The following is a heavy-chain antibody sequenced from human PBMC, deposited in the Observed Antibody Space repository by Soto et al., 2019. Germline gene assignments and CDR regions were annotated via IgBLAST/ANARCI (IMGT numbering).Heavy chain of an antibody. Sequence: QVQLVESGGGVVQPGRSLRLSCAASGFSFSSYAMHWVRQAPGKGLEWVASISYGGTNKYYADSVKGRFTISRDNSENTLYLQMNSLRPEDTAVFYCASAGGGGFNLILCFDYWGLGTLVTVSS. CDR1: GFSFSSYA. CDR3: ASAGGGGFNLILCFDY. CDR2: ISYGGTNK. V-gene: IGHV3-30-3*01. J-gene: IGHJ4*02. D-gene: IGHD3-3*01.